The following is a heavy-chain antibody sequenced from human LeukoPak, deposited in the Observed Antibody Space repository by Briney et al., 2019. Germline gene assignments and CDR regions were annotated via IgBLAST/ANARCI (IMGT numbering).Heavy chain of an antibody. J-gene: IGHJ1*01. V-gene: IGHV1-2*02. D-gene: IGHD3-22*01. CDR2: INPNSGGT. CDR1: GYTFTGYY. Sequence: ASVKVSCKASGYTFTGYYMHWVRQAPGQGLEWMGWINPNSGGTNYAQKIQGRVTMTRDTSISTAYMELSRLRSDDTAVYYCAKTYYYDSVYPHWGQGTLVTVSS. CDR3: AKTYYYDSVYPH.